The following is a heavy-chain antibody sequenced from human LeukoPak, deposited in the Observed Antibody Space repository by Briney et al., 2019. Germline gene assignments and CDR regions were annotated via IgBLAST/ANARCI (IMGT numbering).Heavy chain of an antibody. V-gene: IGHV1-2*02. CDR1: GYTFTGYY. J-gene: IGHJ6*03. Sequence: ASVKVSCMASGYTFTGYYMHWVRQAPGQGLEWMGWINPNSGGTNYAQKFQGRVTMTRDTSISTAYMELSRLRSDDTAVYYCARDSLGATYFYYYYMDVWGKGTTVTVSS. CDR3: ARDSLGATYFYYYYMDV. CDR2: INPNSGGT. D-gene: IGHD1-26*01.